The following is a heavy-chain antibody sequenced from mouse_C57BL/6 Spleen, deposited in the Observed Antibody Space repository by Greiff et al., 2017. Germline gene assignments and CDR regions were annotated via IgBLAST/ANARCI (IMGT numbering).Heavy chain of an antibody. D-gene: IGHD2-1*01. CDR1: GYAFSSYW. J-gene: IGHJ1*03. Sequence: QVQLQQSGAELVKPGASVKISCKASGYAFSSYWMNWVKQRPGKGLEWIGQIYPGDGDTNYNGKFTGKATLTADKSSSTAYMQLSSLTSEDSAVYFCARERDGNYDWYFDVWGTGTTVTVSS. CDR2: IYPGDGDT. V-gene: IGHV1-80*01. CDR3: ARERDGNYDWYFDV.